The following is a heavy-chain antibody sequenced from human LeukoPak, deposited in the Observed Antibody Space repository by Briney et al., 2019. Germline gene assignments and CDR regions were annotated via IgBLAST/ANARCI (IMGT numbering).Heavy chain of an antibody. D-gene: IGHD3-3*01. CDR2: ISGSGGST. V-gene: IGHV3-23*01. J-gene: IGHJ4*02. CDR1: GFTFSSDA. CDR3: AKSDFWSGYLHYFDY. Sequence: GGSLRLSCAASGFTFSSDAMSWVRQAPGKGLEWVSAISGSGGSTYYADPVKGRFTISRDNSKNTLYLQMNSLRAEDTAVYYCAKSDFWSGYLHYFDYWGQGTLVTVSS.